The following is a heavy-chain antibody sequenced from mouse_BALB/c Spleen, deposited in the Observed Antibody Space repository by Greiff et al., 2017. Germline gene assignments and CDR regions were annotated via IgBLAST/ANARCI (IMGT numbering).Heavy chain of an antibody. D-gene: IGHD1-1*01. J-gene: IGHJ2*01. V-gene: IGHV5-17*02. CDR1: GFTFSSFG. CDR3: ATYYYGVDY. Sequence: EVQLVESGGGLVQPGGSRKLSCAASGFTFSSFGMHWVRQAPEKGLEWVAYISSGSSTIYYADTVKGRFTISRDNPKNTLFLQMTSLRSEDTAMYYCATYYYGVDYWGQGTTLTVSS. CDR2: ISSGSSTI.